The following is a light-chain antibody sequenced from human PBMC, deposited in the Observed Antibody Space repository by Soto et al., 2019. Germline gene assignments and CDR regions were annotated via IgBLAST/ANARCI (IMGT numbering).Light chain of an antibody. V-gene: IGKV3-20*01. CDR1: PSLTSDY. CDR3: QQSGRP. Sequence: EIVLTQSPGTLSLSPGERAPLSCRASPSLTSDYLAWYQQKPGQTPRLLIHGASSRATGIPDRFSGSGSGTDFTLTISRLEPEDSAVYYCQQSGRPFGQGTKVDIK. J-gene: IGKJ1*01. CDR2: GAS.